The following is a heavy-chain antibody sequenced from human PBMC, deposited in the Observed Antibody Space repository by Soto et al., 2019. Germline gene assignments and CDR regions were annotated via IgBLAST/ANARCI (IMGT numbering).Heavy chain of an antibody. CDR3: AKKVAGSEPFQH. Sequence: GGSLRLSCAASGFTISSYAMSWVRQAPGKGLEWVLAISCSGGITYYADSVKGRFTISRYNSKNTLFLQMNSLRAEDTAVYYCAKKVAGSEPFQHWGQGTLVTVSS. J-gene: IGHJ1*01. D-gene: IGHD6-19*01. CDR1: GFTISSYA. CDR2: ISCSGGIT. V-gene: IGHV3-23*01.